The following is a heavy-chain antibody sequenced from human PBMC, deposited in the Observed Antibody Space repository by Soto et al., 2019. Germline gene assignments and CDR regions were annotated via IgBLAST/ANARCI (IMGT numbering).Heavy chain of an antibody. D-gene: IGHD5-12*01. CDR3: ARVSGYYLPDY. Sequence: QVQLVQSGAEEKKPGASVKVSCKASGYTFTNYAMHWVRQAPGQRLEWMGWINAGNGNTNYSQKFQGRVTITRDTSASTAYMELSSLRSEDTAVYYWARVSGYYLPDYWGQGTLVTVSS. V-gene: IGHV1-3*05. CDR2: INAGNGNT. J-gene: IGHJ4*02. CDR1: GYTFTNYA.